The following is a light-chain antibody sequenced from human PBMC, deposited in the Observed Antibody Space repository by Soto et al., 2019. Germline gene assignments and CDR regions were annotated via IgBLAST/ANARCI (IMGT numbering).Light chain of an antibody. CDR3: QQCYSTPPT. V-gene: IGKV1-39*01. J-gene: IGKJ1*01. Sequence: DILMTQSPASLSASLGDRVTITCRASQSISSYLTWYQQKPGKAPSLLIYAASSLQSGVPSRFSGSGSGTDFTLTISSLQPEDFATYYCQQCYSTPPTFGQGTKVDIK. CDR2: AAS. CDR1: QSISSY.